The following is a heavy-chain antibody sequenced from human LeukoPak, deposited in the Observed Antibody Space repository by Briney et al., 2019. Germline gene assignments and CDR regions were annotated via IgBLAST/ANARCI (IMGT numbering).Heavy chain of an antibody. CDR1: GFTFSSYS. CDR2: ISSSSNTI. J-gene: IGHJ5*02. D-gene: IGHD2-2*01. V-gene: IGHV3-48*04. Sequence: GSLRLSCAASGFTFSSYSMNWVRQAPGKGLEWVSYISSSSNTIYYADSVKGRFTISRDNAKNSLSLQMNSLRAEDTAVYYCASLVVVPVATGGSFDPWGQGTLVTVSS. CDR3: ASLVVVPVATGGSFDP.